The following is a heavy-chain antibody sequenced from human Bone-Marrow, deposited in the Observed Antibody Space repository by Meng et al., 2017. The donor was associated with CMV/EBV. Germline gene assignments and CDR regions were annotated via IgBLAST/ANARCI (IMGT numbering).Heavy chain of an antibody. V-gene: IGHV3-21*04. CDR3: ARVYCSSTSCLNAEYFQH. CDR2: ISSSSSYV. D-gene: IGHD2-2*01. J-gene: IGHJ1*01. CDR1: GFTFSSYE. Sequence: GESLKISCAASGFTFSSYEMNWVRQAPGKGLEWVSSISSSSSYVYYADSVKGRFTVSRDNAKNSLYLQMNSLRAEDTAVYYCARVYCSSTSCLNAEYFQHWGQGTLVTVSS.